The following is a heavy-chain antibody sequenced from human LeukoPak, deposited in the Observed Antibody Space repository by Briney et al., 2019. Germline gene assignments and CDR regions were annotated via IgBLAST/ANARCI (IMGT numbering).Heavy chain of an antibody. J-gene: IGHJ4*02. D-gene: IGHD5-18*01. CDR1: GFTFSSYW. CDR3: ARDSNYHVDTAQGDFDY. CDR2: TKQDGSEK. Sequence: GGSLRLSCAASGFTFSSYWMSWVRQAPGKGLESVANTKQDGSEKYYVDSVKGRFTISRDNAKNSLYLQMNSLRAEDTAVYYCARDSNYHVDTAQGDFDYWGQGTLVTVSS. V-gene: IGHV3-7*01.